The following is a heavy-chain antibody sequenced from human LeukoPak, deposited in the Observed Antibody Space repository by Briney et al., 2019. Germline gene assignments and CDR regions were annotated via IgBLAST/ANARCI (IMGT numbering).Heavy chain of an antibody. Sequence: GTSLRLSCAASGFTFSNYGMHWVRQAPGKGLEWVSYISASGSNIYYLDSVKGRFTVSRDNAMNSLFLQMDRPRAEDTAVYYCVRVKGTYFDFWGQGTPVTVSS. CDR3: VRVKGTYFDF. CDR1: GFTFSNYG. V-gene: IGHV3-48*01. CDR2: ISASGSNI. D-gene: IGHD1-1*01. J-gene: IGHJ4*02.